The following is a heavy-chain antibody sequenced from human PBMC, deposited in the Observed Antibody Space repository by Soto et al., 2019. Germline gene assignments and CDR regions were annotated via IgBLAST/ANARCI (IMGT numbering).Heavy chain of an antibody. J-gene: IGHJ4*02. Sequence: SETLSLTCIVSGESISSSSYYWGWIRHPPGKGLEWIGSIYYIGRTYYNPSFKSRVTISIYTSKNQFSLKLSSVTATDTAVYYCARQRTTVVTQAYFDHWGQGALVTVSS. D-gene: IGHD2-21*02. CDR2: IYYIGRT. CDR3: ARQRTTVVTQAYFDH. V-gene: IGHV4-39*01. CDR1: GESISSSSYY.